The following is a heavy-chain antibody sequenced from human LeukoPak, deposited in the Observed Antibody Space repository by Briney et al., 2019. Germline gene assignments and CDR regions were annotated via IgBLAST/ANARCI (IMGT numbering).Heavy chain of an antibody. Sequence: GGSLRLSCAASGFTFSSYAMHWVRQAPGQRLEWMGWINAGNGNTKYSQKFQGRVTITRDTSASTAYMELSSLRSEDTAVYYCASGGVDYWGQGTLVTVSS. CDR3: ASGGVDY. V-gene: IGHV1-3*01. J-gene: IGHJ4*02. CDR1: GFTFSSYA. D-gene: IGHD3-3*01. CDR2: INAGNGNT.